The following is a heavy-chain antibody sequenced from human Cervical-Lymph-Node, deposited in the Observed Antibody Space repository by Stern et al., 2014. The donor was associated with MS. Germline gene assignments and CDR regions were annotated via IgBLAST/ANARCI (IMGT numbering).Heavy chain of an antibody. Sequence: EVQLEESGGGLVQPGGSLRLSCAASGFTFTSYVMSWVRQAPGKGLEWVSAISGSGGSTYYADSVKGRFTISRDNSRNTLYLQMNSLRVDDTAVYYCARGGAVATSDYYFDYWGQGILVTVSS. CDR1: GFTFTSYV. V-gene: IGHV3-23*04. CDR2: ISGSGGST. D-gene: IGHD5-12*01. CDR3: ARGGAVATSDYYFDY. J-gene: IGHJ4*02.